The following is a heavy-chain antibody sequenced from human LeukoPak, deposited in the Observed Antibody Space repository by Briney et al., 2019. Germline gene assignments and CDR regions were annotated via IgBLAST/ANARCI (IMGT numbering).Heavy chain of an antibody. CDR3: ARGRAYYYGSGSYRTPYYYYYYMDV. D-gene: IGHD3-10*01. J-gene: IGHJ6*03. CDR1: GYTFTSYG. CDR2: ISAYNGNT. Sequence: VASVKVSCKASGYTFTSYGISWVRQAPGQGLEWMGWISAYNGNTNYAQKLQGRVTMTTDTSTSTAYMELRSLRSDDTAVYYCARGRAYYYGSGSYRTPYYYYYYMDVWGKGTTVTISS. V-gene: IGHV1-18*01.